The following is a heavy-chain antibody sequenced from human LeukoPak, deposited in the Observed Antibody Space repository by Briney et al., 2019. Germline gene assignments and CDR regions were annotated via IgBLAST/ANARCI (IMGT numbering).Heavy chain of an antibody. CDR3: ATSYGSNKNPFDY. Sequence: GGSLRLSCAVSGFIFNSYAMHWVRKAPGKGLEYVSAISSNGDSTYYANSVRGRFTISRDNSKNTLYLQMGSLRAEDTAVYYCATSYGSNKNPFDYWGQGTLVTVSS. J-gene: IGHJ4*02. D-gene: IGHD4-23*01. V-gene: IGHV3-64*01. CDR1: GFIFNSYA. CDR2: ISSNGDST.